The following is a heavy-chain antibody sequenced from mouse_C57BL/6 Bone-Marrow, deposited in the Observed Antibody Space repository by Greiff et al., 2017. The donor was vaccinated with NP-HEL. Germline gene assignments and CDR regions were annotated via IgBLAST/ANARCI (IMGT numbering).Heavy chain of an antibody. V-gene: IGHV1-64*01. J-gene: IGHJ4*01. CDR2: IHPNSGST. CDR1: GYTFTSYW. CDR3: AREITLDAMDY. D-gene: IGHD2-4*01. Sequence: LQPGAELVKPGASVKLSCKASGYTFTSYWMHWVKQRPGQGLEWIGMIHPNSGSTNYNEKFKSKATLTVDKSSSTAYMQLSSLTSEDSAVYYCAREITLDAMDYWGQGTSVTVSS.